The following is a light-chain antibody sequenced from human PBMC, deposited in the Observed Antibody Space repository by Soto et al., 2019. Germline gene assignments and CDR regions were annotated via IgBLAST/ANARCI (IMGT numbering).Light chain of an antibody. V-gene: IGKV1-27*01. CDR3: QKYNSVPFT. CDR1: QGISNY. Sequence: DIPMTQSPSSLSASVGDRVTITCRASQGISNYLAWYQQKPGKVPKLLIYAASTLQSGVPSRFSGSGSGTDFTLTISGLQPEDVATYYCQKYNSVPFTFGPGTEVDV. CDR2: AAS. J-gene: IGKJ3*01.